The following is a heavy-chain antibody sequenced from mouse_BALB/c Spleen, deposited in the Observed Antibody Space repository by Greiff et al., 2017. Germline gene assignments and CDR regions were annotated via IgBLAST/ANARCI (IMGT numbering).Heavy chain of an antibody. J-gene: IGHJ4*01. V-gene: IGHV7-3*02. Sequence: EVNVVESGGGLVQPGGSLRLSCATSGFTFTDYYMSWVRQPPGKALEWLGFIRNKANGYTTEYSASVKGRFTISRDNSQSILYLQMNTLRAEDSATYYCARDTTGLYYAMDYWGQGTSVTVSS. CDR2: IRNKANGYTT. D-gene: IGHD3-1*01. CDR1: GFTFTDYY. CDR3: ARDTTGLYYAMDY.